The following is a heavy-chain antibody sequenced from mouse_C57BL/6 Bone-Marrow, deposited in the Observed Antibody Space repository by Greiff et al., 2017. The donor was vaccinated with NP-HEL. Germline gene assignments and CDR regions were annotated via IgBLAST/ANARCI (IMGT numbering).Heavy chain of an antibody. CDR1: GYTFTSYG. J-gene: IGHJ4*01. CDR3: ARSIYYDYDGYAMDY. Sequence: QVQLQQSGAELARPGASVKLSCKASGYTFTSYGISWVKQRTGQGLEWIGEIYPRSGNTYYNEKFKGKATLTVDKSSSTAYMELNSLTSEDSAVYYCARSIYYDYDGYAMDYWGQGTSVTVSS. V-gene: IGHV1-81*01. D-gene: IGHD2-4*01. CDR2: IYPRSGNT.